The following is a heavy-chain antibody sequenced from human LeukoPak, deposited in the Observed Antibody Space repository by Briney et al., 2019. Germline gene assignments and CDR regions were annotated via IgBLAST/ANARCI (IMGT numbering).Heavy chain of an antibody. CDR1: GFTFSSYE. CDR2: ISTSASTI. Sequence: GGSLRLSCAASGFTFSSYEMNWVRQAPGKGLEWVSYISTSASTIYYADSVKGRFTSSRDNAKNSLYLQMNSLRAEDTAVYYRARRRTGILSPWGQGTLVTVSS. V-gene: IGHV3-48*03. D-gene: IGHD3-9*01. J-gene: IGHJ5*02. CDR3: ARRRTGILSP.